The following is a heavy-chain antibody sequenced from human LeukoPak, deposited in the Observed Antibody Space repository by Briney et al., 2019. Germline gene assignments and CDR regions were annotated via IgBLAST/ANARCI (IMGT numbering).Heavy chain of an antibody. V-gene: IGHV1-2*02. D-gene: IGHD2-2*02. Sequence: ASVKVSCKASGYTFTGYYMHWVRQAPGQGLKWMGWINPNSGGTNYAQKFQGRVTMTRDTSISTAYMELSRLRSDDTAVYYCARVPIGYCSSTSCYTRRGFGPDYWGQGTLVTVSS. CDR2: INPNSGGT. CDR3: ARVPIGYCSSTSCYTRRGFGPDY. J-gene: IGHJ4*02. CDR1: GYTFTGYY.